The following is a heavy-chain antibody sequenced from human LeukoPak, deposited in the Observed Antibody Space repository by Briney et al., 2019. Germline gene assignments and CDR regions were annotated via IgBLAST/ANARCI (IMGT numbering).Heavy chain of an antibody. D-gene: IGHD3-3*01. CDR1: GFTFSDYY. V-gene: IGHV3-11*04. Sequence: GGSLRLSCAASGFTFSDYYMSWIRQAPGKGLEWVSYISSSGSTIYCADSVKGRFTISRDNAKNSLYLQMNSLRAEDTAVYYCARDRLRTIFGVARPSYAFDIWGQGTMVTVSS. J-gene: IGHJ3*02. CDR2: ISSSGSTI. CDR3: ARDRLRTIFGVARPSYAFDI.